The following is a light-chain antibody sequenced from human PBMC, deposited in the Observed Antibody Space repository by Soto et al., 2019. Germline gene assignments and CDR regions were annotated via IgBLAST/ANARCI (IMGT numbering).Light chain of an antibody. CDR3: QPWGTGFQV. V-gene: IGLV4-69*01. J-gene: IGLJ3*02. CDR1: SGHSSYA. Sequence: QPVLTQSPSASASLGASVKLTCTLSSGHSSYAIAWHQQQPEKGPRYLMKLNTDGSHSKGDGIPDRFSGSSSGAERYLTISSLQSSDEADYYCQPWGTGFQVFGGGTKLTVL. CDR2: LNTDGSH.